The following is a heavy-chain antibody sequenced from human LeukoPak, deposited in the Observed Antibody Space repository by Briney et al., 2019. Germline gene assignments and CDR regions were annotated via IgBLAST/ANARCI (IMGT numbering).Heavy chain of an antibody. CDR3: ARESTVAGVFDY. Sequence: GGSLRLSCAASGFNIDDYYMSWIRQAPGKGLEWVSHISLSGGTIHYADSVKGRFTVSRDNAKNSLYLQMNSLRAEDTAVYYCARESTVAGVFDYWGQGTLVTVSS. CDR2: ISLSGGTI. D-gene: IGHD6-19*01. CDR1: GFNIDDYY. J-gene: IGHJ4*02. V-gene: IGHV3-11*01.